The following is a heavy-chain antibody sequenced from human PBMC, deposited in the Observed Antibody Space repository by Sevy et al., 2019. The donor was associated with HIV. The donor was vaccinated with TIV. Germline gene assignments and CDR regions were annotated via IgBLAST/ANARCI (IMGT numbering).Heavy chain of an antibody. CDR1: GFTVSTYA. Sequence: GGSQRLSCAASGFTVSTYAINWVRQAPGEGLEWVSAITGGGDSTYYADSVKGRFTISRDNSKNVVYLQMNSLRAEDTAVYYCAAGDTSMGTDLDYWGQGTLVTVSS. CDR3: AAGDTSMGTDLDY. J-gene: IGHJ4*02. D-gene: IGHD5-18*01. CDR2: ITGGGDST. V-gene: IGHV3-23*01.